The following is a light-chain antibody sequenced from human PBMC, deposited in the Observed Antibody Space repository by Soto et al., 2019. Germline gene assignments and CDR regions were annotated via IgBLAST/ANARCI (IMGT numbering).Light chain of an antibody. CDR1: QSGSSN. CDR2: GTY. CDR3: QQYSKWPLT. J-gene: IGKJ5*01. Sequence: EVVLTQSPGTLSLSRWGRAILSCRASQSGSSNLAWYQQKPGQAPRLLIYGTYIRATGISARFSGSGSGTEFTLTISGLQSEDFAVYYCQQYSKWPLTFGQGTRLEIK. V-gene: IGKV3-15*01.